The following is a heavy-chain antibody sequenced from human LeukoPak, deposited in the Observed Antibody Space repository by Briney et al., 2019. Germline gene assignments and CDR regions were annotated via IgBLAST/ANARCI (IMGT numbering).Heavy chain of an antibody. V-gene: IGHV4-34*01. CDR3: ARGQPRGYSYGAPGDLGY. D-gene: IGHD5-18*01. CDR2: INHSGST. CDR1: GGSFSGYY. Sequence: PSETLSLTCAVYGGSFSGYYWSWIRQPPGKGLEWIGEINHSGSTNYNPSLKSRVTISVDTSKNQFSLKLSSVAAADTAVYYCARGQPRGYSYGAPGDLGYWGQGTLVTVSS. J-gene: IGHJ4*02.